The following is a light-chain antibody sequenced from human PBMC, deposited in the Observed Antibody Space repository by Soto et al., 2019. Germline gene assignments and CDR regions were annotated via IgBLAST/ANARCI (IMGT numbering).Light chain of an antibody. CDR3: QQCSTYAT. J-gene: IGKJ1*01. Sequence: DIQMTQSPSTLSASVGDRVTITCRASQSVNTWLAWYQQKPGKAPKLLIYKASTLQSGVPSRFSGSGSGTNFTLTISSLQPDDFATYYCQQCSTYATFGPGTRV. CDR1: QSVNTW. V-gene: IGKV1-5*03. CDR2: KAS.